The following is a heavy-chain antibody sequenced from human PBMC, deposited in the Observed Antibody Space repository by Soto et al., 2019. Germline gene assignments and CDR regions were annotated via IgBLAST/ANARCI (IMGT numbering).Heavy chain of an antibody. Sequence: EVQLVESGGGLVKPGGSLRLSCAASGFTFSSYSMNWVRQAPGKGLEWVSSISSSSSYIYYADSVKGRFTISRDNAKNSLYLQMNSLRAEDTAVYYCARDRGSPNWFDPWGQGTLVTVSS. V-gene: IGHV3-21*01. CDR2: ISSSSSYI. CDR1: GFTFSSYS. D-gene: IGHD1-26*01. CDR3: ARDRGSPNWFDP. J-gene: IGHJ5*02.